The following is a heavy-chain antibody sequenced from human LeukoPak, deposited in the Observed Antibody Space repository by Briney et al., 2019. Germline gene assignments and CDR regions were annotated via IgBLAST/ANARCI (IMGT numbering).Heavy chain of an antibody. V-gene: IGHV3-23*01. CDR1: GFTFNTYA. Sequence: GGSLRLSCAASGFTFNTYAMSWARQAPGKGLEWVSSFSGSGGSTYYADSVKGRFTISRDNSKSTLYLQMNSLRAEDTAIYYCARSGYNRFDYWGQGTLVTVSS. D-gene: IGHD5-24*01. CDR3: ARSGYNRFDY. CDR2: FSGSGGST. J-gene: IGHJ4*02.